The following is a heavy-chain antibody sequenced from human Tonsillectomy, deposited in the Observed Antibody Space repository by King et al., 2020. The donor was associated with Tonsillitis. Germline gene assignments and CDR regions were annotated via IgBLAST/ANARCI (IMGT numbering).Heavy chain of an antibody. CDR2: IYYSATT. CDR1: GGSISGRGFY. Sequence: QLQESGPGLVKPSETLSLTCSVSGGSISGRGFYWGWIRQPPGKGLEWIGGIYYSATTYYNPSLKSRVTISVDTSKNQFSLKLSSVTAADTAVCYCAGLLAGDYYYYGLDVWGQGTTVTVSS. D-gene: IGHD6-13*01. CDR3: AGLLAGDYYYYGLDV. J-gene: IGHJ6*02. V-gene: IGHV4-39*01.